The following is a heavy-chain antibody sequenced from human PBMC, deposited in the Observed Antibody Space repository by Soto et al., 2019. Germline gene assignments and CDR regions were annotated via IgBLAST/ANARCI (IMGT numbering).Heavy chain of an antibody. D-gene: IGHD2-2*01. CDR1: GGSINSDY. V-gene: IGHV4-59*01. CDR3: ARALVVPAAVLDYYGFDV. J-gene: IGHJ6*02. Sequence: SLTCTVSGGSINSDYWSWIRQPPGKGLEWMGSIYYSGNTKFSPSLKSRVTISVETSRKRFSLKLASVTATDTAVYYCARALVVPAAVLDYYGFDVWGQGTTVTVS. CDR2: IYYSGNT.